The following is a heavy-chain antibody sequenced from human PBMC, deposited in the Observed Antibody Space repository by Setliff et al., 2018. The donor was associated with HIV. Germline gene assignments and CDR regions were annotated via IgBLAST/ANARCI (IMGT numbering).Heavy chain of an antibody. CDR3: ARPWACHYYASERGAFDI. Sequence: PGGSLRLSCAASGFSFSNYWMHWVRQAPGKGLVWVSRINHDGRGTDYAESVKGRFTISRDNAKNTVYLQMNSLRVEDTAVYYCARPWACHYYASERGAFDIWGQGTMVTVSS. J-gene: IGHJ3*02. CDR1: GFSFSNYW. D-gene: IGHD3-10*01. V-gene: IGHV3-74*01. CDR2: INHDGRGT.